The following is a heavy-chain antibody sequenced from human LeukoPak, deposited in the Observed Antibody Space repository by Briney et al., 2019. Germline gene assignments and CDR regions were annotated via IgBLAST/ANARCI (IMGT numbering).Heavy chain of an antibody. CDR2: INNSGST. Sequence: SETLSLTCAVYGGSFSGYYWSWIRQPPGKGLGGIGEINNSGSTNYNPSLKSRVTISVDTSKNQFSLKLNSVPAADTAVYYCARGLTLYDSSGYYYYWGQGTLVTVSS. V-gene: IGHV4-34*01. CDR3: ARGLTLYDSSGYYYY. J-gene: IGHJ4*02. D-gene: IGHD3-22*01. CDR1: GGSFSGYY.